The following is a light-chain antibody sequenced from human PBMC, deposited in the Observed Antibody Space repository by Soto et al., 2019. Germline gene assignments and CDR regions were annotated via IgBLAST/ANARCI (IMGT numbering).Light chain of an antibody. CDR1: SSDIGRYSY. CDR2: EVS. V-gene: IGLV2-14*01. CDR3: SSYSTTSSPHVL. Sequence: QSALTQPPSVSGSPGQSIAISCTGTSSDIGRYSYVSWYQQHPGKAPKLIIYEVSYRPSGVSTRFSGSKSDNTASLTISGLQAEDEADYFCSSYSTTSSPHVLFGGGTKVTVL. J-gene: IGLJ2*01.